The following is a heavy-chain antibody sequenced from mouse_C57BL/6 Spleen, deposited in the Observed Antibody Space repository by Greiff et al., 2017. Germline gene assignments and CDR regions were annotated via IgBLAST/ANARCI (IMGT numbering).Heavy chain of an antibody. Sequence: VQLQQSGPELVKPGASVKISCKASGYAFSSSWMNWVKQRPGKGLEWIGRIYPGDGDTNYNGKFKGKATLTADKSSSTAYMQLSSLTTEDSAVYFCARGKRAYWGQGTLVTVSA. CDR1: GYAFSSSW. V-gene: IGHV1-82*01. CDR3: ARGKRAY. CDR2: IYPGDGDT. J-gene: IGHJ3*01.